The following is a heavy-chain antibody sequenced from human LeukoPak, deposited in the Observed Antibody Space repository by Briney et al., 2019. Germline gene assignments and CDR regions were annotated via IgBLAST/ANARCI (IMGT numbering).Heavy chain of an antibody. Sequence: QAGGSLRLSCAASGFTFSSYSMSWVRQAPGKGLEWVSYISTSGSIYYVDSVKGRFTISRDNAKNSLYLQMNSLRAEDTAVYYCAREPDGYFYYGMDVWGQGTTVTVSS. J-gene: IGHJ6*02. CDR3: AREPDGYFYYGMDV. CDR2: ISTSGSI. CDR1: GFTFSSYS. V-gene: IGHV3-48*01. D-gene: IGHD2-8*01.